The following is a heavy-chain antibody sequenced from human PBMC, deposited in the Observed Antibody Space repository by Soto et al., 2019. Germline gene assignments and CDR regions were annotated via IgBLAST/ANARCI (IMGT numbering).Heavy chain of an antibody. J-gene: IGHJ3*02. D-gene: IGHD3-22*01. V-gene: IGHV4-31*03. CDR2: IYCRGNT. CDR1: GDSISRIDYY. Sequence: PSETLSLTCSVSGDSISRIDYYWTWIRQHPEKGLEWIGNIYCRGNTYYSPSLESRLTISVDTSKNQFSLKLTSVTAADTAVYYCAREGGSYDSGGYLIRGAFDIWGQGTMVTVS. CDR3: AREGGSYDSGGYLIRGAFDI.